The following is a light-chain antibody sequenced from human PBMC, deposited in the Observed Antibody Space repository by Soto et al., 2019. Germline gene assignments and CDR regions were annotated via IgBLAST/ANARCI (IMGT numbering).Light chain of an antibody. V-gene: IGKV1-39*01. J-gene: IGKJ1*01. CDR3: QQTSGTFWT. CDR1: QSITSY. CDR2: AAS. Sequence: DIQMTQSPSSLSASVGDRVTITCRASQSITSYLNWYQQKPGKAPNLLIYAASILQSGVPSRFRGSGSVTDFTLTISSLQPEDFATYYCQQTSGTFWTFGQGTKVEIK.